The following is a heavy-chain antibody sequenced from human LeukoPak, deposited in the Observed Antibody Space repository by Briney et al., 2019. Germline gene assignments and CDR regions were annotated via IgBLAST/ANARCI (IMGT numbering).Heavy chain of an antibody. CDR1: GFTVSSNY. J-gene: IGHJ4*01. V-gene: IGHV3-66*01. CDR3: VRLVAPVGFDY. D-gene: IGHD2-15*01. CDR2: IYTGGST. Sequence: PGGSLRLSCAASGFTVSSNYTTWVSQAPGKGLEWVSIIYTGGSTSYADSVKGRFTISRDNSKNTLYLQMNSLRAEDTAVYYCVRLVAPVGFDYWGQGTLVPVSS.